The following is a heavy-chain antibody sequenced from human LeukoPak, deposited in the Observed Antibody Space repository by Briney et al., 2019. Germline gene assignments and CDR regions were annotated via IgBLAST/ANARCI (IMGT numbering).Heavy chain of an antibody. Sequence: ASVNVSCKASGYTFTSYGISWVRQAPGQGLEWMGWISAYNGNTNYAKKLQGRVTMTTDTSTSTAYMELRSLRSDDTAVYYCARVKSPLNCSSTSCYSGLYYYYGMDVWGQGTTVTVSS. V-gene: IGHV1-18*01. CDR2: ISAYNGNT. D-gene: IGHD2-2*01. CDR1: GYTFTSYG. CDR3: ARVKSPLNCSSTSCYSGLYYYYGMDV. J-gene: IGHJ6*02.